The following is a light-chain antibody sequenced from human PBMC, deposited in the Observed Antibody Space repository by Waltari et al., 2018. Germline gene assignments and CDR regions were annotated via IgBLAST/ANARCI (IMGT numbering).Light chain of an antibody. J-gene: IGKJ1*01. CDR2: VAS. Sequence: EVELTQSPAPLSLSPGERATLSCGARQGVSSSYLAWYQQKTGLAPRLLIYVASSRATGVPDRVSDRGSGTDFTLTISSLEPEDFAVYDCQQYGTSRRTFGQGTKVQI. CDR1: QGVSSSY. CDR3: QQYGTSRRT. V-gene: IGKV3D-20*01.